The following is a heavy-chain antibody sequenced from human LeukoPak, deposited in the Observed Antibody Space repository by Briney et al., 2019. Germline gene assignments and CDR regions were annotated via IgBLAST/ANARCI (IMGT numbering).Heavy chain of an antibody. CDR3: ARGGYSSSPGDY. CDR1: GGTFSSYA. Sequence: SVKVSCKASGGTFSSYAISWVRQAPGQGLEWMGGIIPIFGTANYALKFQGRVTITTDESTSTAYMELSSLRSEDTAVYYCARGGYSSSPGDYWGQGTLVTVSS. D-gene: IGHD6-6*01. CDR2: IIPIFGTA. J-gene: IGHJ4*02. V-gene: IGHV1-69*05.